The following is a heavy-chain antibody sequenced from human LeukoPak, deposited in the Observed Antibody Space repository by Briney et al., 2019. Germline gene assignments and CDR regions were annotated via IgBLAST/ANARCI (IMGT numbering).Heavy chain of an antibody. J-gene: IGHJ6*03. V-gene: IGHV1-69*13. D-gene: IGHD3-10*01. CDR3: ARDATVRGPYGGHHFYSYMDV. Sequence: SVKVSCKTSGGTFSSYAISWVRQAPGQGLEWIGDIIPIFDTANFAQKFQGRVTITADESATTSYMELSSLRSEDTAVYYCARDATVRGPYGGHHFYSYMDVWGKGTTVTISS. CDR1: GGTFSSYA. CDR2: IIPIFDTA.